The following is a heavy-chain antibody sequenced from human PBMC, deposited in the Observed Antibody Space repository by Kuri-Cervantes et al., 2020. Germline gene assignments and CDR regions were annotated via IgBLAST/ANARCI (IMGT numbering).Heavy chain of an antibody. V-gene: IGHV4-59*01. J-gene: IGHJ6*04. CDR3: ARDRYMDV. CDR1: GGSIDTYY. D-gene: IGHD3-16*02. Sequence: SETLSLTCTVSGGSIDTYYWTWIRQPPGKGLEWIGYIYYIASANYNPSLKSRGHISVDRSKNQISLKLTSVTAADTAVYYCARDRYMDVWGKGTTVTVSS. CDR2: IYYIASA.